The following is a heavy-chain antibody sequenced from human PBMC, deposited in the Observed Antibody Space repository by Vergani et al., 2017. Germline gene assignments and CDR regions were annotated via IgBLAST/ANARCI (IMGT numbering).Heavy chain of an antibody. D-gene: IGHD3-10*01. CDR1: GFTFRNYT. Sequence: EVQLVESGGGLVRPRGSLRLSCAGSGFTFRNYTMNWVRQAPGKGLEWVSSMSNRDLFTYYANSVRGRFTIFRDNAKNALYLQMGSLRVDDTAVYYCASSYGSGTPLSGLHYWGQGTRVTVSS. J-gene: IGHJ4*02. CDR3: ASSYGSGTPLSGLHY. CDR2: MSNRDLFT. V-gene: IGHV3-21*02.